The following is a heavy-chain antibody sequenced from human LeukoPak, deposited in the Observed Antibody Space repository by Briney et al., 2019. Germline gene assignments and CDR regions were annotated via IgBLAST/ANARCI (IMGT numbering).Heavy chain of an antibody. D-gene: IGHD3-9*01. CDR3: AKSPSYDILTGYYEYYFDY. Sequence: GGSLRLSCAASGFTFDDYGMSWVRQAPGKGLEWVSGISWNSGSIGYADSVKGRFTISRDNAKNSLYLQMNSLRAEDTALYYCAKSPSYDILTGYYEYYFDYWGQGTLVTVSS. J-gene: IGHJ4*02. V-gene: IGHV3-9*01. CDR1: GFTFDDYG. CDR2: ISWNSGSI.